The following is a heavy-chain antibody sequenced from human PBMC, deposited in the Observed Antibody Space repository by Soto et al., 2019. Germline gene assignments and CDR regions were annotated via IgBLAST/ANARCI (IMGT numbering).Heavy chain of an antibody. D-gene: IGHD1-26*01. Sequence: EVQLLESGGGLVQPGGSLRLSCAASGFTFSFCAMNWVRQAPGKGLEWVSSTRGSGGDTYYADSVRGRFTISRANSKNTLYLQMNSLRVEDTAVYYCVKAHSHSYYYFDYWGQGTLVTVSS. CDR2: TRGSGGDT. J-gene: IGHJ4*02. V-gene: IGHV3-23*01. CDR1: GFTFSFCA. CDR3: VKAHSHSYYYFDY.